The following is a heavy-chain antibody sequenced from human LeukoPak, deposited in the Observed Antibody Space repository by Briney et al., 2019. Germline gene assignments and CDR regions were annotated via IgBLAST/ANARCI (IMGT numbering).Heavy chain of an antibody. CDR3: AKLREWELPDLFDY. CDR2: ISGSGGSR. D-gene: IGHD1-26*01. V-gene: IGHV3-23*01. CDR1: GFTLSSYA. Sequence: GGSLRLSCAASGFTLSSYAMSWVRQAPGKGLEWVSGISGSGGSRFYTDSVKGRFTISRDNSKNTLYLQMNSLRAEDTAVYYCAKLREWELPDLFDYWGQGTLSPSPQ. J-gene: IGHJ4*02.